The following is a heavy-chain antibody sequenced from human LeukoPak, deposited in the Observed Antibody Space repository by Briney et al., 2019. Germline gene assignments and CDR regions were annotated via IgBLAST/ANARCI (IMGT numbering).Heavy chain of an antibody. V-gene: IGHV3-30*03. CDR2: ISYDGSNK. CDR3: ARAAAAMNDY. J-gene: IGHJ4*02. D-gene: IGHD2-2*01. CDR1: GFTFSSYG. Sequence: PGGSLRPSCAASGFTFSSYGMHWVRQAPGKGLEWVAVISYDGSNKYYADSVKGRFTISRDNSKNTLYLQMNSLRAEDTAVYYCARAAAAMNDYWGQGTLVTVSS.